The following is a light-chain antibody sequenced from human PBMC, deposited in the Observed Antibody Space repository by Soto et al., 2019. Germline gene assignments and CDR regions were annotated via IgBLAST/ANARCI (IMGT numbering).Light chain of an antibody. Sequence: QAVVTQPPSVSGAPGQRITISCTGSNSNIGAGYDVHWYQQLPGTAPKLLIYGNINRPSGVPDRFSGSKSGTSASLAITGLQAEDEADYYCQSYDSSLSGHVVFGGGTQLTVL. J-gene: IGLJ2*01. CDR1: NSNIGAGYD. CDR3: QSYDSSLSGHVV. V-gene: IGLV1-40*01. CDR2: GNI.